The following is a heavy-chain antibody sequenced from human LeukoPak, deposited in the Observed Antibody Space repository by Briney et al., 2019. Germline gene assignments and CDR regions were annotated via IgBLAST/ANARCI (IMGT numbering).Heavy chain of an antibody. CDR3: ARDSLRWSNFDY. Sequence: PGGSLRLSCAASGFTFSRYWMSWVRQAPGKGLEWVANIKQDGSEKYYVDSVKGRFTISRDNAKNSLYLQMNSLRAEDTAVYYCARDSLRWSNFDYWGQGTLVTVSS. CDR1: GFTFSRYW. V-gene: IGHV3-7*01. J-gene: IGHJ4*02. D-gene: IGHD4-23*01. CDR2: IKQDGSEK.